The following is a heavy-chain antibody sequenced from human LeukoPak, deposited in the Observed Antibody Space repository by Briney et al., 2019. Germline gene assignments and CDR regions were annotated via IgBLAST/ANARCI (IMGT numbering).Heavy chain of an antibody. J-gene: IGHJ4*02. CDR2: VNPSGGST. D-gene: IGHD6-6*01. V-gene: IGHV1-46*01. Sequence: ASVKVSFTASGYTFTSYYMHWVRQAPGQGLEWMGIVNPSGGSTSYAQKFQGRVTMTRDTSTSTVYMELSSLRSEDTAVYYCARDGPRIAALGEDFDYWGQGTLVTVSS. CDR3: ARDGPRIAALGEDFDY. CDR1: GYTFTSYY.